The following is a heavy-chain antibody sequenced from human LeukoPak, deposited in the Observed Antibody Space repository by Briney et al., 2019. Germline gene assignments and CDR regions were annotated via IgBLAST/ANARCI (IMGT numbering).Heavy chain of an antibody. CDR1: GLPFSTYN. CDR3: ARGRIAAAGTWFDP. CDR2: IGSSGGGI. J-gene: IGHJ5*02. D-gene: IGHD6-13*01. V-gene: IGHV3-23*01. Sequence: GGSQRLFRASSGLPFSTYNMYWVRHPPGKSLEQVSIIGSSGGGIHFAASVKGRFTISRDNSKNALYLQMNSLIAEETAVYYCARGRIAAAGTWFDPWGQGTLVTVS.